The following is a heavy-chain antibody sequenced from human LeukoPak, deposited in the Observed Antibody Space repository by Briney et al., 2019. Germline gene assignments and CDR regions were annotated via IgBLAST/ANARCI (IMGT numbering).Heavy chain of an antibody. CDR3: ARMLRGEYYFDY. CDR2: INPNSGGT. Sequence: GASVTVSCRASGYTFTGYYMHWVRQAPGQGLEWMGWINPNSGGTNYAQKFQGRVTMTRDTSISTAYMELSRLRSDDTAVYYCARMLRGEYYFDYWGQGTLVTVSS. V-gene: IGHV1-2*02. CDR1: GYTFTGYY. D-gene: IGHD3-16*01. J-gene: IGHJ4*02.